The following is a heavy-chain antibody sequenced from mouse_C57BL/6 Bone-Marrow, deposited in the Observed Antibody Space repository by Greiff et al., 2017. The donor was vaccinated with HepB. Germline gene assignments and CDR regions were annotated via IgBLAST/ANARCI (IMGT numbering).Heavy chain of an antibody. D-gene: IGHD2-4*01. CDR2: ISDGGSYT. Sequence: EVQLVESGGGLVKPGGSLKLSCAASGFTFSSYAMSWVRQTPEKRLEWVATISDGGSYTYYPDNVKGRFTISRDNAKNNLYLQMSHLKSEDTAMYYCARDRGLDPYYFDYWGQGTTLTVSS. J-gene: IGHJ2*01. CDR3: ARDRGLDPYYFDY. V-gene: IGHV5-4*01. CDR1: GFTFSSYA.